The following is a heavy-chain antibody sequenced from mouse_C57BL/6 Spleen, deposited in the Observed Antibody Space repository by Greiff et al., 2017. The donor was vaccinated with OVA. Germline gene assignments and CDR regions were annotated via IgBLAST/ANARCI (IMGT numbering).Heavy chain of an antibody. D-gene: IGHD2-1*01. CDR2: IYPGGGYT. CDR1: GYTFTNYW. CDR3: ARSGGNPGFAY. V-gene: IGHV1-63*01. J-gene: IGHJ3*01. Sequence: QVQLKESGAELVRPGTSVKMSCKASGYTFTNYWIGWAKQRPGHGLEWIGDIYPGGGYTNYNEKFKGKATLTADKSSSTAYMQFSSLTSEDAAIYYGARSGGNPGFAYWGQGTLVTVSA.